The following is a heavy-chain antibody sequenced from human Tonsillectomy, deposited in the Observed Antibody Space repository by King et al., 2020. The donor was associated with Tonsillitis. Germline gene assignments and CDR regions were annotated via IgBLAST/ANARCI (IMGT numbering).Heavy chain of an antibody. J-gene: IGHJ4*02. V-gene: IGHV4-61*01. CDR1: GGSVSSDSYY. D-gene: IGHD3-22*01. CDR2: IYYSGST. CDR3: ARERDYYDSRGFDY. Sequence: VQLQESGPGLVKPSETLSLTCTVSGGSVSSDSYYWSWIRQPPGKGLEWIGYIYYSGSTNYNPSLKSRVTISVATSKNQFSLKLSSVTAADTAVYYCARERDYYDSRGFDYWGQGTLVTVSS.